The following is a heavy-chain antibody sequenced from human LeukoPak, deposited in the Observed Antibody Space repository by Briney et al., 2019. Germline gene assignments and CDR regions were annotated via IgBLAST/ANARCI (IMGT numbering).Heavy chain of an antibody. Sequence: PGGSLRLSCAASGFTFSSYWMTWVRQAPGEGLEWVANIKQDGSKKNYVDSVKGRFTISRDNAKNSLYLQMNSLRAEDTAVYYCATPLDYYDSSGYHQGGDWGQGTLVTVSS. CDR1: GFTFSSYW. V-gene: IGHV3-7*03. D-gene: IGHD3-22*01. CDR2: IKQDGSKK. CDR3: ATPLDYYDSSGYHQGGD. J-gene: IGHJ4*02.